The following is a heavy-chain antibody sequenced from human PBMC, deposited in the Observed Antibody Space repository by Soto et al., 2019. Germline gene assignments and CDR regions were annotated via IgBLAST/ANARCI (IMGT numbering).Heavy chain of an antibody. Sequence: QVQLVQSGAEVKKPGSSVKVSCKASGGTFSSYAISWVRQAPGQGLEWMGGIIPIFGTANYAQKFQGRVTITADESTRTAYLELSSLRSEDTAVYYCARESEDGFDNGNDAFDIWGKGTMVTVSS. D-gene: IGHD5-12*01. CDR3: ARESEDGFDNGNDAFDI. J-gene: IGHJ3*02. CDR2: IIPIFGTA. CDR1: GGTFSSYA. V-gene: IGHV1-69*01.